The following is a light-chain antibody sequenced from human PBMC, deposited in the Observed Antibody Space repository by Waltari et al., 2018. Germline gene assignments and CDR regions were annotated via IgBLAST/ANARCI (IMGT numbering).Light chain of an antibody. V-gene: IGLV6-57*03. Sequence: NFMLTQPPSVSESPGKTVTISCPRSSGTIASNYVQWSQQRPGSAPTTVIYEDNKRPSGVPDRFSGSIDSSSNSASLTISGLKTEDEADYYCQSYDSSIPVVFGGGTKLTVL. J-gene: IGLJ2*01. CDR3: QSYDSSIPVV. CDR1: SGTIASNY. CDR2: EDN.